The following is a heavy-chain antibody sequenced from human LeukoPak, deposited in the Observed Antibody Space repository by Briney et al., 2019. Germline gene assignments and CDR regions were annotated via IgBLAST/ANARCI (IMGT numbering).Heavy chain of an antibody. J-gene: IGHJ4*02. CDR1: GFTFSSYA. CDR3: AKAAIAAAGTPLYYFDY. CDR2: ISGSGGST. Sequence: GGSLRLSCTASGFTFSSYAMSWVRQAPGKGLEWVSAISGSGGSTYYADSVKGRFTISRDNSKNTLYLQMNSLRAEDTAVYYWAKAAIAAAGTPLYYFDYWGQGTLVTVSS. V-gene: IGHV3-23*01. D-gene: IGHD6-13*01.